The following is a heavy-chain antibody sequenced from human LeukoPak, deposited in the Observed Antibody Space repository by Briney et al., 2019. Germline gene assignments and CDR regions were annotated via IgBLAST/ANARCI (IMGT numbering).Heavy chain of an antibody. CDR1: GYTFNSYY. CDR2: INPNSGGT. D-gene: IGHD2-15*01. CDR3: ARRIVVVVTADDAFDI. Sequence: ASVTVSCKASGYTFNSYYMHWVRQAPGQGLEWMGWINPNSGGTNYAQKFQGRVTMTRDTSISTAYMELSRLRSDDTAVYYCARRIVVVVTADDAFDIWGQGTMVTVSS. V-gene: IGHV1-2*02. J-gene: IGHJ3*02.